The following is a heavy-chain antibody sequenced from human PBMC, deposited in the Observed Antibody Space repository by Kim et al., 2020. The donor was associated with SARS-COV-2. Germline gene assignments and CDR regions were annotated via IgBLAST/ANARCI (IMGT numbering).Heavy chain of an antibody. Sequence: GGSLRLSCAASGFTFSSYSMNWVRQAPGKGLEWVSYISSSSSTIYYADSVKGRFTISRDNAKNSLYLQMNSLRDEDTAVYYCARDQEYYYDSSVHYYYYGMDVWGQGTTVTVSS. V-gene: IGHV3-48*02. CDR3: ARDQEYYYDSSVHYYYYGMDV. CDR1: GFTFSSYS. CDR2: ISSSSSTI. J-gene: IGHJ6*02. D-gene: IGHD3-22*01.